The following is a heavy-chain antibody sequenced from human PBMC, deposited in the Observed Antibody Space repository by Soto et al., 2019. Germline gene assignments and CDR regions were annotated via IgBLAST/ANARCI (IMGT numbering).Heavy chain of an antibody. V-gene: IGHV5-10-1*01. J-gene: IGHJ5*02. CDR3: ARHWGSYSSSGTWFDP. CDR1: GYSFTSDW. D-gene: IGHD6-13*01. Sequence: GESLKISCNGSGYSFTSDWISWVRQMPGKGLEWMGRIDPSDSYTNYSPSFQGHVTISADKSISTAYLQWSSLKASDTAMYYCARHWGSYSSSGTWFDPWGQGTLVTVSS. CDR2: IDPSDSYT.